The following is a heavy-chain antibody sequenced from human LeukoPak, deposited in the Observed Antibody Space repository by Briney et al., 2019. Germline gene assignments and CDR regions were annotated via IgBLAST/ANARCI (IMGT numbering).Heavy chain of an antibody. CDR1: GFTFSSFW. CDR3: ARASADYDFWSGDDAFDI. Sequence: GGSLRLSCAASGFTFSSFWMHWVRQAPGKGLVWVSRINTDGSSTDYADSVKGRFTISRDNAKNTLYLQMNSLRAEDTAVYYCARASADYDFWSGDDAFDIWGQGTMVTVSS. V-gene: IGHV3-74*01. CDR2: INTDGSST. D-gene: IGHD3-3*01. J-gene: IGHJ3*02.